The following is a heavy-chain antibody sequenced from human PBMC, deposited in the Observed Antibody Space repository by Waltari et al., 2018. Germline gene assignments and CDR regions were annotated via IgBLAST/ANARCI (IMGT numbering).Heavy chain of an antibody. V-gene: IGHV3-74*01. D-gene: IGHD3-3*01. Sequence: EVQLVESGGGLVQPGGSLRLSCAASGFTFSSYWMHWVRQAPGKGLVWVSRINSDGSSTSDADSVKGRFTISRDNAKNTLYLQMNSLRAEDTAVYYCARDRHDFWSGYYTNFDYWGQGTLVTVSS. CDR2: INSDGSST. J-gene: IGHJ4*02. CDR1: GFTFSSYW. CDR3: ARDRHDFWSGYYTNFDY.